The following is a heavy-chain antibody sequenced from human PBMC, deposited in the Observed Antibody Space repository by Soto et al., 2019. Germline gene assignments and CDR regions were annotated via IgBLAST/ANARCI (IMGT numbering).Heavy chain of an antibody. CDR3: AKVQPKNYYDSSGYYNGADY. Sequence: PGGSLRLSCAASGFTFSSYAMSWVRQAPGKGLEWVSAISGSGGSTYYADSVKGRFTISRDNSKNTLYLQMNSLRAEDTAVYYCAKVQPKNYYDSSGYYNGADYWGQGTLVTVSS. D-gene: IGHD3-22*01. CDR2: ISGSGGST. CDR1: GFTFSSYA. J-gene: IGHJ4*02. V-gene: IGHV3-23*01.